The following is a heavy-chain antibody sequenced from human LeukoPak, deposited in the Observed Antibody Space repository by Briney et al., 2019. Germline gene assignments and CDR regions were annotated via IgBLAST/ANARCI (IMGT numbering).Heavy chain of an antibody. V-gene: IGHV4-59*01. Sequence: SETLSLTCTVPGGSISSYYWSWVRQPPGKGLGWIGYIYYSGSTNYNPSLKSRVTISVDTSKNQFSLKLSSVTAADTAVYYCARVLRYFDYWGQGTLVTVSS. J-gene: IGHJ4*02. CDR2: IYYSGST. CDR3: ARVLRYFDY. D-gene: IGHD3-9*01. CDR1: GGSISSYY.